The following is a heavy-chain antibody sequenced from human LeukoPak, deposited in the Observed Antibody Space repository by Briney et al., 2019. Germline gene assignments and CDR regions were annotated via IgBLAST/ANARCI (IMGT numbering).Heavy chain of an antibody. CDR1: GGSFSGYY. CDR3: AREKGSSWYVDY. J-gene: IGHJ4*02. D-gene: IGHD6-13*01. V-gene: IGHV4-34*01. CDR2: INHSGST. Sequence: SETLSLTCAVYGGSFSGYYWSWIRQPPGKGLERIGEINHSGSTNYNPSLKSRVTISVDTSKNQFSLKLSSVTAADTAVYYCAREKGSSWYVDYWGQGTLVTVSS.